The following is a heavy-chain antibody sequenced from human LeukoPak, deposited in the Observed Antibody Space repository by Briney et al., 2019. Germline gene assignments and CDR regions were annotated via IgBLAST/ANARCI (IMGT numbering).Heavy chain of an antibody. V-gene: IGHV3-23*01. CDR3: ARDPGGHFDY. D-gene: IGHD3-10*01. CDR2: IGSGGDT. J-gene: IGHJ4*02. CDR1: GFTFSSYA. Sequence: GGSLRLSCAASGFTFSSYAMTWVRQPPGKGLEWVSAIGSGGDTKYADSVKGRFTISRDNAKNSLYLQMNSLRAEDTAVYYCARDPGGHFDYWGQGTLVTVSS.